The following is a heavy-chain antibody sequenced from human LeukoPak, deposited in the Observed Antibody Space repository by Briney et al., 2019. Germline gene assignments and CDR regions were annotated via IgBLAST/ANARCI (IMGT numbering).Heavy chain of an antibody. CDR2: ISGSGGST. V-gene: IGHV3-23*01. CDR1: GFTFSSYA. CDR3: TYYYDRSGYYGFDY. Sequence: GGSLRLSCAASGFTFSSYAMSWVRQAPGKGLEWVSAISGSGGSTYYADSEKGRFTISRDNSKNTLYLQMNSLRAEDTAVYYCTYYYDRSGYYGFDYWGQGTLVTVSS. D-gene: IGHD3-22*01. J-gene: IGHJ4*02.